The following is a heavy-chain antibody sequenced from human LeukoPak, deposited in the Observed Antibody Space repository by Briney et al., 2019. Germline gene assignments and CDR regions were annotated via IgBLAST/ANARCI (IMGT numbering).Heavy chain of an antibody. J-gene: IGHJ5*02. CDR3: ASRSINWYRGNNWFDP. D-gene: IGHD1/OR15-1a*01. CDR2: ITSPGGHR. Sequence: GGSLRLSCLASGFSFSSYAMHWVREAPGKGLEWVALITSPGGHRYYADSVKGRFIISRDNSKDTLYLQMNSLRVEDTAVYYCASRSINWYRGNNWFDPWGQGTLVTVSS. CDR1: GFSFSSYA. V-gene: IGHV3-30-3*01.